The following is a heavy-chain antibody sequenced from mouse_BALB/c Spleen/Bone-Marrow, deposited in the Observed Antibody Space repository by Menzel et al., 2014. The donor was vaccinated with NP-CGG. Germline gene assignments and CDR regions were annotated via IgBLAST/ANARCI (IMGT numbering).Heavy chain of an antibody. D-gene: IGHD6-1*01. V-gene: IGHV14-4*02. J-gene: IGHJ2*01. CDR3: NAEHGNYHYFDY. Sequence: EVQLQQSGAELVRSGASVKLSCTASGFNIKDYYMHWVKQRPEQGLEWIGWIDPGNGDTEYAPKFQGKATMTADTSSNTAYLQLSSLTSEDTAVYYCNAEHGNYHYFDYWGQTTTLTVSS. CDR2: IDPGNGDT. CDR1: GFNIKDYY.